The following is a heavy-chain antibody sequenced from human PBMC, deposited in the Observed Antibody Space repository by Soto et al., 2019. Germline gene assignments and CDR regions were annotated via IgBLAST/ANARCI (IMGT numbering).Heavy chain of an antibody. D-gene: IGHD1-26*01. CDR1: GGSFSGYY. CDR2: INHSGST. Sequence: SETLSLTCAVYGGSFSGYYWSWIRQPPGKGLEWIGEINHSGSTNYNPSLKSRFTISVDTSKNQFSLKLSSVTAADTAVYYCARENSGSYYYFDYWGQGTLVTVSS. CDR3: ARENSGSYYYFDY. V-gene: IGHV4-34*01. J-gene: IGHJ4*02.